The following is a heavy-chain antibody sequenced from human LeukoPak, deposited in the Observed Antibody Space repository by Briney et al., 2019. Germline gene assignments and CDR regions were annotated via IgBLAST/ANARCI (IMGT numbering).Heavy chain of an antibody. D-gene: IGHD1-1*01. CDR2: IDHFGST. J-gene: IGHJ3*02. CDR1: GGSISSSNW. Sequence: PSETLSLTCAVSGGSISSSNWWSWVRQSPGKGLEWIGEIDHFGSTNYNPSLKSRITMSVDKSKNQFSLWLTSVTAADTAIFYCARRTTGTTGVFDIWGQGTMVTVSS. CDR3: ARRTTGTTGVFDI. V-gene: IGHV4-4*02.